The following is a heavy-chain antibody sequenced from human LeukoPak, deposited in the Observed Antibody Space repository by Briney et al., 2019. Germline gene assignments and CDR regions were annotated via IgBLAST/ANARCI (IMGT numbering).Heavy chain of an antibody. CDR3: ARAPRFNSYFDY. V-gene: IGHV3-74*01. CDR1: GFTFSRYW. CDR2: INSDGSST. D-gene: IGHD3-3*01. J-gene: IGHJ4*02. Sequence: GGSLRLSCAASGFTFSRYWMHWVRQAPGKGLVWVSGINSDGSSTNYADSVKGRFTISRENAKNTLYLQMSSLRAEDTAVYYCARAPRFNSYFDYWGQRTLVAVSS.